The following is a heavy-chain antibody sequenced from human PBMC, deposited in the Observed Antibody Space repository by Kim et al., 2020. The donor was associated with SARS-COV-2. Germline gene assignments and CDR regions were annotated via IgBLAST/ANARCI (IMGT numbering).Heavy chain of an antibody. Sequence: QGRVTITRDTSASTAYMELSSLRSEDTAVYYCARGRNCSSTSCFPDAFDIWGQGTMVTVSS. V-gene: IGHV1-3*01. CDR3: ARGRNCSSTSCFPDAFDI. J-gene: IGHJ3*02. D-gene: IGHD2-2*01.